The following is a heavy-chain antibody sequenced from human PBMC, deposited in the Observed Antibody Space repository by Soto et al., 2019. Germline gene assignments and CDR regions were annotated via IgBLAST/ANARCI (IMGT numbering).Heavy chain of an antibody. CDR3: ARDRPYSSGWYSDY. Sequence: EVQLVESGGGLIQPGGSLRLSCAASGFTVSSNYMSWVHQAPGKGLEWVSVIYSGGSTYYADSVKGRFTISRDNSKNTLYLQMNSLRAEDTAVYYCARDRPYSSGWYSDYWGQGTLVTVSS. CDR2: IYSGGST. V-gene: IGHV3-53*01. CDR1: GFTVSSNY. D-gene: IGHD6-19*01. J-gene: IGHJ4*02.